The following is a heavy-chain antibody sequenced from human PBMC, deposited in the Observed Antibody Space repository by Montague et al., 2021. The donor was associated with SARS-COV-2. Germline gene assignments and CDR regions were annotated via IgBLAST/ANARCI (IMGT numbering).Heavy chain of an antibody. V-gene: IGHV3-48*03. CDR1: GFTFSSYE. CDR3: ASRAPTRIVLMVYAIGGYFDY. J-gene: IGHJ4*02. Sequence: SWRLSCAASGFTFSSYEVNWVRQAPGKGLEWVSYISSTGSTIFYADSVKGRFTISRDNAKNSLYLQMNSLRAEDTAVYYCASRAPTRIVLMVYAIGGYFDYWGQGTLVTVSS. CDR2: ISSTGSTI. D-gene: IGHD2-8*01.